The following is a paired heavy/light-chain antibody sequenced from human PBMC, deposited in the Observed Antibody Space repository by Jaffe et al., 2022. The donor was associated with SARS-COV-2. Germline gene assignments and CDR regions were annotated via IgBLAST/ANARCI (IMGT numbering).Light chain of an antibody. CDR3: NSRDRSNNGVI. Sequence: SSELTQDPAVSVALGQTVKITCQGDTLRNFFANWYQQKPGQAPVLVIYGRNNRPSGIPDRFSASSSGNTASLAITGAQADDEGDYYCNSRDRSNNGVIFGGGTKLTVL. CDR1: TLRNFF. J-gene: IGLJ2*01. CDR2: GRN. V-gene: IGLV3-19*01.
Heavy chain of an antibody. CDR3: AKGIGTPTAGSLDY. J-gene: IGHJ4*02. CDR2: IGGSGDAT. CDR1: GFTFSDYA. Sequence: EVQLLESGGGLVQPGGSLRLSCVVSGFTFSDYAMTWVRQAPGKGLEWVSAIGGSGDATYHADSVKGRFTISRDNSKNTLYLQIDTLRAEDTAVYYCAKGIGTPTAGSLDYWGQGTLLTVSS. V-gene: IGHV3-23*01. D-gene: IGHD6-25*01.